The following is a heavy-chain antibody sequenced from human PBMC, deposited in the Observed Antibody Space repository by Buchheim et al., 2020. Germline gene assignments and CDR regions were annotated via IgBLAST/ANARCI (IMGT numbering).Heavy chain of an antibody. Sequence: QVQLVESGGGLVKHGGSLRLSCAASGFTFSDYYMSWIRQAPGKGLEWVSYISSSCSTIYYADSVKGRLTISRDNAKNSLYLQMNSMRAEDTAVYYCARALSKGYSSSWPDPDYYYYYGMDVWGQGTT. V-gene: IGHV3-11*01. CDR2: ISSSCSTI. CDR3: ARALSKGYSSSWPDPDYYYYYGMDV. D-gene: IGHD6-13*01. CDR1: GFTFSDYY. J-gene: IGHJ6*02.